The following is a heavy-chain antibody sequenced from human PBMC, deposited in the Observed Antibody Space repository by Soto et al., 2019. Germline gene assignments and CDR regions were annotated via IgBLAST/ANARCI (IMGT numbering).Heavy chain of an antibody. D-gene: IGHD2-15*01. V-gene: IGHV6-1*01. CDR3: AREDYCSGGSCYAGFDY. CDR1: GDSVSSNSAA. Sequence: SQTLSLTCAISGDSVSSNSAAWNWIRQSPSRGLEWLGRTYYRSKWYNDYAVSVKSRITINPDTSKNQFSLQLNSVTPEDTAVYYCAREDYCSGGSCYAGFDYWGQGTLVTVSS. J-gene: IGHJ4*02. CDR2: TYYRSKWYN.